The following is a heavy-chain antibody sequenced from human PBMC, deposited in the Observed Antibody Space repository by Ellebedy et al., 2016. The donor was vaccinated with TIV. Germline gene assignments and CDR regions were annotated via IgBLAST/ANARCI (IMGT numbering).Heavy chain of an antibody. J-gene: IGHJ4*02. Sequence: SLKISCAASGFTFDDYAMHWVRQAPGKGLEWVSGISWNSGSIGYADSVKGRFTISRDNAKNSLYLQMNSLRAEDTAVYYCARGELPGGYWGQGTLVTVSS. CDR3: ARGELPGGY. CDR1: GFTFDDYA. V-gene: IGHV3-9*01. D-gene: IGHD1-26*01. CDR2: ISWNSGSI.